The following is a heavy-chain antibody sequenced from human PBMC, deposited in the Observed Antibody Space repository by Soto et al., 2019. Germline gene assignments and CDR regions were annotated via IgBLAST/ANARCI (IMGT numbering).Heavy chain of an antibody. CDR1: GGSIISYY. Sequence: SETLSLTCTVSGGSIISYYWSWIRQPPGKGLEWIGYIYHSGSSNYNPSLKSRVTILLDTSKNQLSLKLSSVTAADTAVYYCARQRSVVVTPRWFDPWGQGTLVTVS. J-gene: IGHJ5*02. D-gene: IGHD2-15*01. CDR2: IYHSGSS. CDR3: ARQRSVVVTPRWFDP. V-gene: IGHV4-59*08.